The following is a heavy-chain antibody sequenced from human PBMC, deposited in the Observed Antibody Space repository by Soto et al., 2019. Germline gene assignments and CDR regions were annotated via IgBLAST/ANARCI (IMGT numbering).Heavy chain of an antibody. CDR1: GGTFSSYA. CDR3: ARDMVSHYDSSGYYPLDY. Sequence: QVQLVQSGAEVKKPGSSVKVSCKASGGTFSSYAISWVRQAPGQGLEWMGGIIPIFGTANYAQKFQGRVTITADESTSTAYMELSSLRSEDTAVYYCARDMVSHYDSSGYYPLDYWGQGTLVTVSS. V-gene: IGHV1-69*01. CDR2: IIPIFGTA. D-gene: IGHD3-22*01. J-gene: IGHJ4*02.